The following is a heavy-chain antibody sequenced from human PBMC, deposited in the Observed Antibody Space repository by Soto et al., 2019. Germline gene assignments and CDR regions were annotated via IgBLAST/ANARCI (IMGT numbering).Heavy chain of an antibody. Sequence: SETLSLTCTVSGGSISSYYWSWIRQPPGKGLEWIGYIYYSGSTNYNPSLKSRVTISVDTSKNQFSLKLSSVTAADTAVYYCARERLDSSWYEGDDALDIWGQGTMVTVSS. V-gene: IGHV4-59*01. CDR2: IYYSGST. J-gene: IGHJ3*02. D-gene: IGHD6-13*01. CDR3: ARERLDSSWYEGDDALDI. CDR1: GGSISSYY.